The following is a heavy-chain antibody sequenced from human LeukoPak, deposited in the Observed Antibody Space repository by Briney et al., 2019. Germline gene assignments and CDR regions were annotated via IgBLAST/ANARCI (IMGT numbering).Heavy chain of an antibody. V-gene: IGHV1-2*02. J-gene: IGHJ5*02. CDR2: INPNSGGT. CDR1: GYTFTGYY. CDR3: ARDSITMVRGDPYNWFDP. D-gene: IGHD3-10*01. Sequence: GASVKVSCKASGYTFTGYYMHWVREAPGQGLEWMGWINPNSGGTNYAQKFQGRVIMTRDTSISTAYMELSRLRSDDTAVYYCARDSITMVRGDPYNWFDPWGQGTLVTVSS.